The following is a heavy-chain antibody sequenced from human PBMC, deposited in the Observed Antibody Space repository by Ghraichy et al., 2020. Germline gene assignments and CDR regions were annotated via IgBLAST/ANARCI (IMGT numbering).Heavy chain of an antibody. CDR1: GYTFTSYG. J-gene: IGHJ5*02. D-gene: IGHD4-11*01. V-gene: IGHV1-18*04. CDR3: ARAGVATVTTFRWFDP. Sequence: ASVKVSCKASGYTFTSYGISWVRQAPGQGLEWMGWISAYNGNTNYAQKLQGRVTMTTDTSTSTAYMELRSLRSDDTAVYYCARAGVATVTTFRWFDPWGQGTLVTVSS. CDR2: ISAYNGNT.